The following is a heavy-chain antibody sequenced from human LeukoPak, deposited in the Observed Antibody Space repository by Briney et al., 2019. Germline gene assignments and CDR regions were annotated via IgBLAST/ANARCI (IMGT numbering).Heavy chain of an antibody. CDR2: IYTSGST. CDR1: GGSISSYY. J-gene: IGHJ4*02. Sequence: SETLSLTCTVSGGSISSYYWSWIRQPAGKGLEWIGRIYTSGSTNYNPSLKSRVTMSVDTSKNQFSLKLSSVTAADTAVYYCARGNTLCSGGSCSTNIDYWGQGTLVTVSS. D-gene: IGHD2-15*01. V-gene: IGHV4-4*07. CDR3: ARGNTLCSGGSCSTNIDY.